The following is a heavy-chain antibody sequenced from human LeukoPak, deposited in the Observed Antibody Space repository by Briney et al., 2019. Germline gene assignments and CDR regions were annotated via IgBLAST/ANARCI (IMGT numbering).Heavy chain of an antibody. Sequence: SVKVSCKASGGTFSSYAISWVRQAPGQGLEWMGGIIPIFGTANYAQKFQGRVTITTDESTSTAYMELSSLRSEDTAVYYCARVVAPRSYGMDVWGQGTTVTVSS. V-gene: IGHV1-69*05. J-gene: IGHJ6*02. CDR3: ARVVAPRSYGMDV. CDR2: IIPIFGTA. CDR1: GGTFSSYA. D-gene: IGHD2-21*01.